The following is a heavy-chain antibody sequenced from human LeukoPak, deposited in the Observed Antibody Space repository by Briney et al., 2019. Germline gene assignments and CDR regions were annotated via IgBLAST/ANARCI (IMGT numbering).Heavy chain of an antibody. Sequence: SGPTLVKPTQTLTLTCTFSGFSLITNEVGVGWIRQPPGKALEWLALFYYNNNKFYSPSLENGVTVSKDTSKNQVVLTLTNMDPMDTATYYCAHQGYDNGWHPFHHWGQGTLVTVSS. D-gene: IGHD6-19*01. CDR1: GFSLITNEVG. CDR3: AHQGYDNGWHPFHH. CDR2: FYYNNNK. J-gene: IGHJ1*01. V-gene: IGHV2-5*01.